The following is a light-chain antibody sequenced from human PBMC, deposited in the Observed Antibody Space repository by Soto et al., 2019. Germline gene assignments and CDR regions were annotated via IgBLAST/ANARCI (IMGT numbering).Light chain of an antibody. Sequence: QSALTQPASVSGSPGQSITISCTGTSSDVGGYNYVSWYQQHPGKAPKLMIYEVSNRPSGVSNRFSGSKSGNTASLTISGLQAEDEADYYCRSYTSSRNFGVFGGGTKLTVL. CDR3: RSYTSSRNFGV. J-gene: IGLJ2*01. CDR2: EVS. V-gene: IGLV2-14*01. CDR1: SSDVGGYNY.